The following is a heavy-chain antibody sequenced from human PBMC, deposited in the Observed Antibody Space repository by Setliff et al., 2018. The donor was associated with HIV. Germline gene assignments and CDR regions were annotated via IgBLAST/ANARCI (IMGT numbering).Heavy chain of an antibody. CDR3: VRSEVRTTALFDY. CDR1: GYSISSGYY. CDR2: IYHGGST. Sequence: SETLSLTCPVSGYSISSGYYWGWIRQPPGKGLEWIGSIYHGGSTYYNPSLKSRVTISVDTSKNQFSLKLRSVTAADTAVFYCVRSEVRTTALFDYWGQGTLVTVSS. V-gene: IGHV4-38-2*01. J-gene: IGHJ4*02. D-gene: IGHD1-7*01.